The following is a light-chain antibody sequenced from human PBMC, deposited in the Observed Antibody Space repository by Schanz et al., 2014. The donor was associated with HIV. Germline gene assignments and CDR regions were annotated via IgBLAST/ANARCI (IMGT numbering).Light chain of an antibody. CDR2: GAS. CDR1: QSFSSNY. V-gene: IGKV3-20*01. J-gene: IGKJ4*01. Sequence: EIVLTQSPATLSLSPGERATLSCRASQSFSSNYLAWYQHKPGQAPRLLIYGASSRATGIPDRFSGSGSGTDFTLTISRLEPEDFAVYYCQQCSNSPLTFGGGTKVEIK. CDR3: QQCSNSPLT.